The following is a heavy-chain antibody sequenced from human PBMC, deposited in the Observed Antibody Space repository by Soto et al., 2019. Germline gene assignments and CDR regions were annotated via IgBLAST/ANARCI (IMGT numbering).Heavy chain of an antibody. V-gene: IGHV3-74*01. Sequence: SLILSCAASGFPFSTYCMHWVRQAPGKGPVWVSRINNDGSTTRYADSVKGRFTISRDNAKNTLYLQMNSLRAEDTAVYYCASQGLYYYGLDVWGQGTTVTVSS. CDR1: GFPFSTYC. J-gene: IGHJ6*02. CDR2: INNDGSTT. CDR3: ASQGLYYYGLDV.